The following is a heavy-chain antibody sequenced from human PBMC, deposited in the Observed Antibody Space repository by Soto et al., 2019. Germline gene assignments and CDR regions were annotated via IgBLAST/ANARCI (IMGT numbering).Heavy chain of an antibody. Sequence: GGSLRLACAASGFTFSSYAMSWVRQAQGTGLEWVSAISGSCGSTYYADSVKGRFTISRDNSKNTLYLQMNSLRAEDTAVYYCAKDQYCTNGVCPPKYFDYWGQGTLVTVSS. CDR1: GFTFSSYA. D-gene: IGHD2-8*01. CDR3: AKDQYCTNGVCPPKYFDY. J-gene: IGHJ4*02. V-gene: IGHV3-23*01. CDR2: ISGSCGST.